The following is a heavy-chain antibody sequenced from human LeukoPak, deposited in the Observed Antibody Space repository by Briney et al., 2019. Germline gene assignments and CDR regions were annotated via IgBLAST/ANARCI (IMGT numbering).Heavy chain of an antibody. D-gene: IGHD5-24*01. CDR1: GFTFSSYA. Sequence: GGSLRLSCAASGFTFSSYAMSWVRQAPGKGLEWVSSISSSSSYIYYADSVKGRFTIPRDNAKNSLYLQMNSLRAEDTAVYYCARVEMATPHFDYWGQGTLVTVSS. J-gene: IGHJ4*02. CDR3: ARVEMATPHFDY. CDR2: ISSSSSYI. V-gene: IGHV3-21*01.